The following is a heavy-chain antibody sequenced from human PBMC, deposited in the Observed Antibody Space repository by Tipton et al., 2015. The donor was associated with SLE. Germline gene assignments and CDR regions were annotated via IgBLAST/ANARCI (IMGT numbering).Heavy chain of an antibody. D-gene: IGHD4-17*01. CDR2: MNPNSGNT. J-gene: IGHJ6*03. Sequence: QLVQSGAEVKKPGASVKVSCKASGYTFTSYDINWVRQATGQGLEWMGWMNPNSGNTGYAQKLQGRVTMTRNTSISTAYMELSSLRSEDTAMYYCARHTLTTVPKDHYYYYMDVWGKGTTVTVSS. V-gene: IGHV1-8*01. CDR1: GYTFTSYD. CDR3: ARHTLTTVPKDHYYYYMDV.